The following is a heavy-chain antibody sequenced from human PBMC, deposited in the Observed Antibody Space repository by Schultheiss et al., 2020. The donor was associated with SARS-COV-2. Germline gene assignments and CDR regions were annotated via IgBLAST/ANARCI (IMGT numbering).Heavy chain of an antibody. CDR3: ARHYSGYDYFTVWGPFDS. CDR2: IYYSGST. V-gene: IGHV4-59*08. J-gene: IGHJ4*02. D-gene: IGHD5-12*01. CDR1: GGSISSYY. Sequence: SETLSLTCTVSGGSISSYYWSWIRQPPGKGLEWIGYIYYSGSTNYNPSLKSRVTISVDTSKNQFSLKMSSVTAADTAVYYCARHYSGYDYFTVWGPFDSWGQGTLVTVSS.